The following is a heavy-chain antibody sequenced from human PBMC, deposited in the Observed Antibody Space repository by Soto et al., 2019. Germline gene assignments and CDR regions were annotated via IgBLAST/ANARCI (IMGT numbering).Heavy chain of an antibody. CDR2: ISSSSSTI. J-gene: IGHJ4*02. CDR1: GFTFSSYS. CDR3: APRYYYGSGSYFV. D-gene: IGHD3-10*01. V-gene: IGHV3-48*01. Sequence: EVQLVESGGGLVQPGGSLRLSCAASGFTFSSYSMNWVRQAPGKGLEWVSYISSSSSTIYYADSVKGRFTISRDNAKNSLYLQMNSLRAEDTAVYYCAPRYYYGSGSYFVWGQGTLVTVSS.